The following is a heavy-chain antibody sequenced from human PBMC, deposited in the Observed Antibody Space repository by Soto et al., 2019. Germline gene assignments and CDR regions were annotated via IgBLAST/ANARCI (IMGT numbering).Heavy chain of an antibody. J-gene: IGHJ4*02. CDR1: GGSFSGYY. V-gene: IGHV4-34*01. CDR2: INHSGST. Sequence: SETLSLTCAVYGGSFSGYYWSWIRQPPGKGLEWIGEINHSGSTNYNPSLKSRVTISVDTSKNQFSLKLSSVTAADTAVYYCARVSAVAGSLDYWGQGTLVTVSS. D-gene: IGHD6-19*01. CDR3: ARVSAVAGSLDY.